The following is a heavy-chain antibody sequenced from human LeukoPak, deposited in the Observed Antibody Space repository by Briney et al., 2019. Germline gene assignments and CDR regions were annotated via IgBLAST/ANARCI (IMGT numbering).Heavy chain of an antibody. CDR1: GYTFTGYY. J-gene: IGHJ5*02. Sequence: ASVKVSCKASGYTFTGYYMHWVRQAPGQGLEWMGWINPNSGGTNYAQKFQGRVTMTRDTSISTAYMELSRLRSDDMAVYYCARDGLGAVAGGNNWFDPWGQGTLVTVSS. CDR2: INPNSGGT. V-gene: IGHV1-2*02. D-gene: IGHD6-19*01. CDR3: ARDGLGAVAGGNNWFDP.